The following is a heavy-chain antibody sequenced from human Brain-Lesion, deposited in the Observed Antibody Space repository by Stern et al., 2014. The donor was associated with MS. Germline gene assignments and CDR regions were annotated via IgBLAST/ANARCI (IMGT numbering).Heavy chain of an antibody. CDR2: INPDSGNI. Sequence: VQLGESGAEVKKPGASVKVSCKASGYTFNSYDVTWVRQAPGQGLEWMGWINPDSGNIGYAQKFQGRVIMTRSTSISTAYMELTSLRSEDTALYYCARRRQYYYGSGDYWGQGTLVTVSS. V-gene: IGHV1-8*01. D-gene: IGHD3-10*01. J-gene: IGHJ4*02. CDR3: ARRRQYYYGSGDY. CDR1: GYTFNSYD.